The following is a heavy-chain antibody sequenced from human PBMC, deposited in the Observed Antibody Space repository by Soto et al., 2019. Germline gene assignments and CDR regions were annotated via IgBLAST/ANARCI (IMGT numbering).Heavy chain of an antibody. D-gene: IGHD2-2*02. CDR1: VGTLSSYA. J-gene: IGHJ6*02. CDR3: ARVRQEDIVVVPAAIPPGRHYYYGMDV. CDR2: IIPIFGTA. V-gene: IGHV1-69*13. Sequence: ASVKVSCTASVGTLSSYAISCVRQAPGQGLEWMGGIIPIFGTANYAQKFQGRVTITADESTSTAYMELSSLRSEDTAVYYCARVRQEDIVVVPAAIPPGRHYYYGMDVWGQGTTVTVSS.